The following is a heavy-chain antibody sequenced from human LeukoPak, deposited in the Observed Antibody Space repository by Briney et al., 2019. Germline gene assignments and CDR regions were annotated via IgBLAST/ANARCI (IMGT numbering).Heavy chain of an antibody. D-gene: IGHD4-17*01. Sequence: SETLSLTCTVSGGSISSYYWSWIRQPPGKGLEWIGYIYYSGSTNYNPSLKSRVTISVDTSKNQFSLKLSSVTAADTAVYYCARDLTTAGSFYIWGQGTKVTVSS. V-gene: IGHV4-59*01. CDR3: ARDLTTAGSFYI. CDR1: GGSISSYY. CDR2: IYYSGST. J-gene: IGHJ3*02.